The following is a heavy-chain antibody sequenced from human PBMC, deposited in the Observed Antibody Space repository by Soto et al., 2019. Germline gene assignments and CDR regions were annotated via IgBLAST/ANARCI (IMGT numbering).Heavy chain of an antibody. D-gene: IGHD5-12*01. CDR2: IYYSGST. J-gene: IGHJ4*02. CDR3: ARGPAGQSGYDQLVFK. V-gene: IGHV4-61*01. CDR1: GGSVSSGSYY. Sequence: SETLSLTCTVSGGSVSSGSYYWSWIRQPPGKGLEWIGYIYYSGSTNYNPSLKSRVTISVDTSKNQFSLKLGSVTAADTAVYYCARGPAGQSGYDQLVFKWGQGTLVTVSS.